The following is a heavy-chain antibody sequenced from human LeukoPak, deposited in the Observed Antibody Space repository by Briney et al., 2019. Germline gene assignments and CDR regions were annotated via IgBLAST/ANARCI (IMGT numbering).Heavy chain of an antibody. J-gene: IGHJ4*02. CDR2: ISGSGYYS. V-gene: IGHV3-23*01. CDR3: AKGGPTGINYFDF. Sequence: PGGSLRLSCAASEFTFDNYAMSWVRQAPGKGLEWVSVISGSGYYSYYADSVKGRFTVSRDNSKTTLYLQMNSLRADDTAVYYCAKGGPTGINYFDFWGQGTLVTVSS. CDR1: EFTFDNYA. D-gene: IGHD2-8*02.